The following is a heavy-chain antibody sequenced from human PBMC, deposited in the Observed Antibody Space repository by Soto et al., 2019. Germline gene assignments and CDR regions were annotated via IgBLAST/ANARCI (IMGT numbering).Heavy chain of an antibody. V-gene: IGHV1-69*02. CDR3: ARGASLQVAGDY. D-gene: IGHD6-19*01. CDR2: IIPILGIA. Sequence: QVQLVQSGAEVKKPGSSVKVSCKASGGTFSSYTISWVRQAPGQGLEWMGRIIPILGIANYEQKFQGRVTITADKSTSTAYMELSSLRSEDTAVYYCARGASLQVAGDYWGQGTLVTVSS. J-gene: IGHJ4*02. CDR1: GGTFSSYT.